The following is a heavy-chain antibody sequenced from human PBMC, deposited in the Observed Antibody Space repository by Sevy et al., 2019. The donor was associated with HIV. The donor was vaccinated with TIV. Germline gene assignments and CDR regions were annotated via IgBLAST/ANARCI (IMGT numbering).Heavy chain of an antibody. V-gene: IGHV3-11*01. J-gene: IGHJ4*02. Sequence: GGSLRLSCATSGFTFSDCYMTWIRQAPGKGLEWVSSISSSGHTMYYVDSVEGRFTISRDNAKNSLFLQMDSLRAEDTAVYYCARSSSPYFDYWGQGALVTVSS. CDR1: GFTFSDCY. CDR2: ISSSGHTM. CDR3: ARSSSPYFDY.